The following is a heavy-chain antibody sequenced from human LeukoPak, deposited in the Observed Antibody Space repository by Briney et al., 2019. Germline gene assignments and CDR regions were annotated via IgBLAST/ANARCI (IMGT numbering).Heavy chain of an antibody. CDR2: INHSGST. CDR3: ARGRNKNSYGLVYPNRSGYYFDY. CDR1: GGSFSGYY. D-gene: IGHD5-18*01. Sequence: SETLSLTCAVYGGSFSGYYWSWIRQPPGKGREWIGEINHSGSTNYNPSLKSRVTISVDTSKNQFSLKLSSVTAADTAVYYCARGRNKNSYGLVYPNRSGYYFDYWGQGTLVTVSS. J-gene: IGHJ4*02. V-gene: IGHV4-34*01.